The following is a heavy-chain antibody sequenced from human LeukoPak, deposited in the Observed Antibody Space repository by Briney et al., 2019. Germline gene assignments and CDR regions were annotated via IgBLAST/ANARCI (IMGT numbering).Heavy chain of an antibody. D-gene: IGHD5-18*01. J-gene: IGHJ4*02. Sequence: GGSLRLSCAASGFTFSSYGMHWVRQAPGKGLEWVAFIRYDGSNKYYADSVKGRLTISRDNSKNTLYLQMNSLRAEDTAVYYCARARHGYIYGYRPNELGHFFDYWGQGTLVTVSS. V-gene: IGHV3-30*02. CDR1: GFTFSSYG. CDR2: IRYDGSNK. CDR3: ARARHGYIYGYRPNELGHFFDY.